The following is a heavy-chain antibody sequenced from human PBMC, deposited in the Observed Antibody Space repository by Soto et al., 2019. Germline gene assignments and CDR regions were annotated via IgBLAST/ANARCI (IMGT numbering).Heavy chain of an antibody. CDR3: ARVVEYYDPYYYYGMDV. J-gene: IGHJ6*02. CDR2: ISSSTSYI. CDR1: GFTFSSYS. V-gene: IGHV3-21*01. Sequence: EVQLVESGGGLVKPGGSLRLSCAASGFTFSSYSMNWVRQAPGKGLEWVSSISSSTSYIYYADSVKGRFTISRDNAKNSLYLRMNSRRAEDTAVYYCARVVEYYDPYYYYGMDVWGQGTAVTVSS. D-gene: IGHD3-22*01.